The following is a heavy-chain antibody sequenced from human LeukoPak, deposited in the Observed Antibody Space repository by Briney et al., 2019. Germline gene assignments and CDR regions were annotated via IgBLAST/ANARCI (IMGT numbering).Heavy chain of an antibody. Sequence: GGSLRLSCAASGFTFSHAWMSWVCQAPGKGQELVGRIKIKPDGGTTDYAAPVQGRFTISRDDSKNTLSLQMNSLKAEDTAVYYCTVVNYGSGSYPLGYWGQGTLVTVSS. V-gene: IGHV3-15*01. J-gene: IGHJ4*02. CDR2: IKIKPDGGTT. D-gene: IGHD3-10*01. CDR1: GFTFSHAW. CDR3: TVVNYGSGSYPLGY.